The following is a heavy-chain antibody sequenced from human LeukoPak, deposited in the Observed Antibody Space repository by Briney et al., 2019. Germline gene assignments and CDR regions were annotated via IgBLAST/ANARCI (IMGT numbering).Heavy chain of an antibody. Sequence: ASVRVSCKASGYTFTGYGINWVRQATGQGLEWMGWMNPDTGDTGHAPNFQGRVAMTRDTSIDTAYMQLTGLTSHDTAIYYCTRGSLSGSSRDYWGQGTLVTVSS. J-gene: IGHJ4*02. CDR1: GYTFTGYG. D-gene: IGHD3-10*01. CDR2: MNPDTGDT. V-gene: IGHV1-8*01. CDR3: TRGSLSGSSRDY.